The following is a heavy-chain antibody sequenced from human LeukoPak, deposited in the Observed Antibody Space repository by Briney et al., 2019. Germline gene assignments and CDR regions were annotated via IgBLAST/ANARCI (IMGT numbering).Heavy chain of an antibody. V-gene: IGHV1-69*13. Sequence: SVKVSCKASGGTFSSYAISWVRQAPGQGLEWMGGIIAIFGTANYAQKFQGRVTITADESTSTAYMELSSLRSEDTAVYYCAREKETTYYYDSSGYYDAFDIWGQGTMVTVSS. J-gene: IGHJ3*02. D-gene: IGHD3-22*01. CDR2: IIAIFGTA. CDR1: GGTFSSYA. CDR3: AREKETTYYYDSSGYYDAFDI.